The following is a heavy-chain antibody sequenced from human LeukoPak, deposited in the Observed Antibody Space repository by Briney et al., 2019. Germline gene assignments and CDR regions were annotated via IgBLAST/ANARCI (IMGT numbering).Heavy chain of an antibody. CDR2: ISGSDGSA. J-gene: IGHJ4*02. D-gene: IGHD3-16*01. CDR1: GFTFNHYA. Sequence: GGTLRLSCAASGFTFNHYAMTWVRQAPGKGLEWVSSISGSDGSACYADSVKGRFTISRDDSKDMLYLQMNSLRVEDTAVYYCAKGRWGDSWGQGTLVTVSS. V-gene: IGHV3-23*01. CDR3: AKGRWGDS.